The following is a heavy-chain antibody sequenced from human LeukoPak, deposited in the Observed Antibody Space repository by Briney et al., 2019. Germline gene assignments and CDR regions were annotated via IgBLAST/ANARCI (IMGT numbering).Heavy chain of an antibody. Sequence: GGSLRLSCAASGFTFGIYEMNWVRQAPGKGLEWVSYTSNSDATRYYADSVKGRFTISRDNVKNSLYLQMNSLRAEDTAVYYCARGGGSYPFFDYWGQGTLVTVSS. D-gene: IGHD1-26*01. V-gene: IGHV3-48*03. CDR2: TSNSDATR. CDR3: ARGGGSYPFFDY. J-gene: IGHJ4*02. CDR1: GFTFGIYE.